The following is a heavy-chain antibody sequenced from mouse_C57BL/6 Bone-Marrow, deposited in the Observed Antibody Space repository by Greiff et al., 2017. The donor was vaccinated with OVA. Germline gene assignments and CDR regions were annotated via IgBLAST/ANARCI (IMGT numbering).Heavy chain of an antibody. D-gene: IGHD1-3*01. CDR3: TSYYNMDY. CDR2: IDPENGDT. J-gene: IGHJ2*01. CDR1: GFNIKDDY. V-gene: IGHV14-4*01. Sequence: VQLQQSGAELVRPGASVKLSCTASGFNIKDDYMHWVKQRPEQGLEWIGWIDPENGDTEYASKFQGKATLTAATSSNTAYLQLSRLTSEDTAVYYRTSYYNMDYWGQGTTLTVSS.